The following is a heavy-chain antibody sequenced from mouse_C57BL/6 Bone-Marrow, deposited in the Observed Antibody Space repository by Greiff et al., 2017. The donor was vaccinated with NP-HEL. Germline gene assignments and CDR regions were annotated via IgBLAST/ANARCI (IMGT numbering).Heavy chain of an antibody. D-gene: IGHD2-3*01. Sequence: EVQLVESGGGLVQPGGSLKLSCAASGFTFSDYYMYWVRQTPEKRLEWVAYISNGGGSTYYPDTVKGRFTISRDNAKNTLYLQMSRLKSEDTAMYYCARHDGYVLFDYWGQGTTLTVSA. V-gene: IGHV5-12*01. J-gene: IGHJ2*01. CDR1: GFTFSDYY. CDR2: ISNGGGST. CDR3: ARHDGYVLFDY.